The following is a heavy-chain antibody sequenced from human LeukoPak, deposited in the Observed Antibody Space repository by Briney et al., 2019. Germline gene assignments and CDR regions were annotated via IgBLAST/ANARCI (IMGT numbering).Heavy chain of an antibody. J-gene: IGHJ4*02. CDR1: GFTFSNAW. CDR2: IKSKTDGGTT. V-gene: IGHV3-15*01. D-gene: IGHD1-1*01. CDR3: TTDDYIWNDDKLNYFDY. Sequence: GGSLRLSCAASGFTFSNAWMSWVRQAPGKGLEWVGRIKSKTDGGTTDYAAPVKGRFTISSDDSKNTLYLQMNSLKTEDTAVYYCTTDDYIWNDDKLNYFDYWGQGTLVTVSS.